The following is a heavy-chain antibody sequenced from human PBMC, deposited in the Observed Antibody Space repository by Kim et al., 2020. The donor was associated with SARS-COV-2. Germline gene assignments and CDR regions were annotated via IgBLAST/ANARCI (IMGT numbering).Heavy chain of an antibody. V-gene: IGHV1-46*01. D-gene: IGHD5-18*01. Sequence: YAQKFQGRVTMTRDRSTRTVYMELRSLTSEDTAVYYCARHGRGYSYAYFDFWGQGTLVTVSS. CDR3: ARHGRGYSYAYFDF. J-gene: IGHJ4*02.